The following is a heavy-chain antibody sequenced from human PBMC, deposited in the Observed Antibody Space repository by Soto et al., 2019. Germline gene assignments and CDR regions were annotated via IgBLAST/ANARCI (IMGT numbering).Heavy chain of an antibody. Sequence: PSETLSLTCTVSGGSISSGDYYWSWIRQPPGKGLEWIGYIYYSGSTYYNPSLKIRVTISVDTSKNQFSLKLSSVTAADTAVYYCARDVSYGDAFDIWGQGTLVT. CDR3: ARDVSYGDAFDI. CDR2: IYYSGST. CDR1: GGSISSGDYY. J-gene: IGHJ3*02. V-gene: IGHV4-30-4*01. D-gene: IGHD4-17*01.